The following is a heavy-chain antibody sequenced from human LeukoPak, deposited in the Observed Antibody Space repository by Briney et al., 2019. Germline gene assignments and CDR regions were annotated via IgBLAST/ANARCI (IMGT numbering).Heavy chain of an antibody. Sequence: GGSLRLSCAASGFTLSSYGMHWVRQAPGKGLEWVAVISYDGSNKYYADSVKGRFTISRDNSKNTLYLQMNSLRAEDTAVYYCAKDAGLDWGQGTLVTVSS. D-gene: IGHD3/OR15-3a*01. CDR1: GFTLSSYG. J-gene: IGHJ4*02. CDR3: AKDAGLD. CDR2: ISYDGSNK. V-gene: IGHV3-30*18.